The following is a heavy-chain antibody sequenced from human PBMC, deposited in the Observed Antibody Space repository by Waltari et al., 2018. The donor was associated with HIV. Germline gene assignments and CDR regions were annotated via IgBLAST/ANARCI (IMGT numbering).Heavy chain of an antibody. J-gene: IGHJ5*02. CDR3: VRCGYSGYDGCWYNP. Sequence: QVQLVQSGAEVKKPGASVKVSCKASGYTFTTHTMHWVRQAPGQRLEWMGWINTGNGNTKYSQKFQGRVTITRDTSASTAYMEMTSLSSEDTAVYYCVRCGYSGYDGCWYNPWGQGTLVTVSS. V-gene: IGHV1-3*04. CDR1: GYTFTTHT. D-gene: IGHD5-12*01. CDR2: INTGNGNT.